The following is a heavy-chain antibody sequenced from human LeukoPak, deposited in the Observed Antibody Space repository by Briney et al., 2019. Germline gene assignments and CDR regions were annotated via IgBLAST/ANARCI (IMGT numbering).Heavy chain of an antibody. CDR2: ISYDGVDK. V-gene: IGHV3-30-3*01. Sequence: PGGSLRLSCAASRFTFRRFAMNWVRQAPGKGREWVADISYDGVDKYYADSVKGRFTISRDNCNNTLYLQMNSLRTEDTAVYYCARGRNLAATSGCFDYWGQGTLVTVSS. CDR3: ARGRNLAATSGCFDY. D-gene: IGHD6-25*01. J-gene: IGHJ4*02. CDR1: RFTFRRFA.